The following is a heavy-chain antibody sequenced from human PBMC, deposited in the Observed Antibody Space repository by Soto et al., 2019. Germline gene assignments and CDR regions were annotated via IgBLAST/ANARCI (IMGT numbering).Heavy chain of an antibody. J-gene: IGHJ6*02. CDR2: ISYDGSNK. V-gene: IGHV3-30-3*01. CDR3: ARADSSSGGYYYYYGMDV. D-gene: IGHD6-6*01. Sequence: GGSLRLSCAASGFTFSSYAMHWVRQAPGKGLEWVAVISYDGSNKYYADSVKGRFTISRDNSKNTLYLQMNSLRAEDTAVYYCARADSSSGGYYYYYGMDVWGQGTTVTVSS. CDR1: GFTFSSYA.